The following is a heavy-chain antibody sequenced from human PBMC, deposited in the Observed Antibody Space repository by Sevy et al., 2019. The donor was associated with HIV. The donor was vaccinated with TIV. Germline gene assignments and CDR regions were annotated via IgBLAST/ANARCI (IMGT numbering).Heavy chain of an antibody. CDR3: ATHAGIAAAGRVFDY. D-gene: IGHD6-13*01. CDR2: IRNKADSYTT. V-gene: IGHV3-72*01. Sequence: GGSLRLSCAASGFIFSDHYMEWVRQAPGKGLEWVGRIRNKADSYTTEYAASVKGRFTISRDDSKNSLYLLMNSLKTEDTAVYYCATHAGIAAAGRVFDYWGQGTLVTFSS. J-gene: IGHJ4*02. CDR1: GFIFSDHY.